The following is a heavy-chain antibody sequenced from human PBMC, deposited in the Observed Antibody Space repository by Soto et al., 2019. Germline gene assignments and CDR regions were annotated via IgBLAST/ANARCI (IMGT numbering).Heavy chain of an antibody. J-gene: IGHJ4*02. CDR1: GFSFSSYS. V-gene: IGHV3-30-3*01. D-gene: IGHD3-10*01. CDR2: VSFDGNNK. Sequence: QVQLVESGGGVVQPGRSLRLSCVGTGFSFSSYSMHWVRQAPGKGLEWVAVVSFDGNNKYYANSVKDQFTVSRDNSKKKLYVQMNSLKPEDTAVYYGARVRRFGNGYSEGFDYWGQGTLVTVSS. CDR3: ARVRRFGNGYSEGFDY.